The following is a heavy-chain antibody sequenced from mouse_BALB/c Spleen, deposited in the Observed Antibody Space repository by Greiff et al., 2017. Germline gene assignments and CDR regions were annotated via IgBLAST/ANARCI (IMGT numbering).Heavy chain of an antibody. CDR3: GSPIYDGYYEWFAY. V-gene: IGHV1-37*01. Sequence: VQLQQSGPELVKPGASVKISCTASGYSFTGYFMTWVKQSHGKSLEWIGRINPYNGDTFYNQKFKGKATLTVDKSASTAHMELLSLTSEDSAVYYCGSPIYDGYYEWFAYWGQGTLVTVSA. CDR2: INPYNGDT. CDR1: GYSFTGYF. D-gene: IGHD2-3*01. J-gene: IGHJ3*01.